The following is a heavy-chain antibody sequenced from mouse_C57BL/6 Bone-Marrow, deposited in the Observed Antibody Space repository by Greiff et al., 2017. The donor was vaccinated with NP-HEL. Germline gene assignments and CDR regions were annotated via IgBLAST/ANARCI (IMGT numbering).Heavy chain of an antibody. D-gene: IGHD2-4*01. Sequence: VKLMESGGGLVQSGRSLRLSCATSGFTFSDFYMEWVRQAPGKGLEWIAASRNKANAYTTESSASVKGRFIVSRDTSQSSLYLQMNALRAEDTAIYYCARDAGLPYAMDYWGQGTSVTVSS. CDR2: SRNKANAYTT. V-gene: IGHV7-1*01. CDR3: ARDAGLPYAMDY. J-gene: IGHJ4*01. CDR1: GFTFSDFY.